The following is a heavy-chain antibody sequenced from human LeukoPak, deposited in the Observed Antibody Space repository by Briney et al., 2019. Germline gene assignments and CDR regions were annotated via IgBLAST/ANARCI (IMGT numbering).Heavy chain of an antibody. CDR2: IRSDGDSS. Sequence: GGSLRLSCAASGFTFRNYAMNWVRQAPGKGLEWVAFIRSDGDSSYHADSVKGRFTISRDNSKNTLSLQMNSLSADDTGVYYCAKGYGMDVWGQGTTVTVSS. J-gene: IGHJ6*02. V-gene: IGHV3-23*01. CDR3: AKGYGMDV. CDR1: GFTFRNYA.